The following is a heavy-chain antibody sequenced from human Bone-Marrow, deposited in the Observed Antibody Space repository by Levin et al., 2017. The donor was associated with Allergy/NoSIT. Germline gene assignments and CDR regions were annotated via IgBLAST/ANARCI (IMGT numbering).Heavy chain of an antibody. D-gene: IGHD4-17*01. Sequence: HPGGSLRLSCAASGFTFKTYAMNWVRQAPGKGLEWVSTISSSGGHRFYADSVKGRFTISRDESKTTLYLQMNGLRAEDTAIYYCAADYYADYSFDYWGQGTLVTVSS. CDR2: ISSSGGHR. CDR3: AADYYADYSFDY. J-gene: IGHJ4*02. CDR1: GFTFKTYA. V-gene: IGHV3-23*01.